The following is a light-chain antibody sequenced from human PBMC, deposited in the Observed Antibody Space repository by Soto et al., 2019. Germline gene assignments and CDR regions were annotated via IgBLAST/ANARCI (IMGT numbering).Light chain of an antibody. V-gene: IGKV3-20*01. CDR3: QQYGSSPRT. CDR2: GAS. CDR1: QSVSSSY. J-gene: IGKJ1*01. Sequence: EIVLTQSPGTLSLSPGERATLSCRASQSVSSSYLAWYQQKPGQAPRLLIYGASSRATGIPDRFSGSGSGTDFTLTISRLEPEDFAMYYCQQYGSSPRTFGQETKV.